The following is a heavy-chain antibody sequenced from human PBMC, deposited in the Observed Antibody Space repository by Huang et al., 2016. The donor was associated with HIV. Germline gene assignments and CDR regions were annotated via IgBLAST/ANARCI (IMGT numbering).Heavy chain of an antibody. J-gene: IGHJ6*02. CDR2: FYYTGNS. Sequence: QVQLLESGPGLVRPSATLSLTCSVSGGSMRPDYWAWIRQSPGKGLEFLGYFYYTGNSNYNPSLESRLTIPLDASTKLLPLTLRAVAAAETAIYRCARGTSRGDGGVGYVLSNGLDVWGPGATVTVSS. CDR1: GGSMRPDY. V-gene: IGHV4-59*01. CDR3: ARGTSRGDGGVGYVLSNGLDV. D-gene: IGHD2-21*01.